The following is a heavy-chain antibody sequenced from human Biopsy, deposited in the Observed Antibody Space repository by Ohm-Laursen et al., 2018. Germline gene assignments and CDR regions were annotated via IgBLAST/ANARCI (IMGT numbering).Heavy chain of an antibody. V-gene: IGHV4-34*01. J-gene: IGHJ4*02. CDR1: GGSFNGYY. Sequence: SQTLSLTCAVYGGSFNGYYWSWIRQTPGKGLEWTGEINHSGRTNYNPSLKSRVTISVDTSKNQFSLRLSSVTAADTAVYYCALGGGSYVNFDYWGQGTLVTVSS. D-gene: IGHD1-26*01. CDR3: ALGGGSYVNFDY. CDR2: INHSGRT.